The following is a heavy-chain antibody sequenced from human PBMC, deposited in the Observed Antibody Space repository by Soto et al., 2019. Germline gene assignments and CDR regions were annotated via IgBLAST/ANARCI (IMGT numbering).Heavy chain of an antibody. V-gene: IGHV3-23*01. CDR2: ISGSGGST. CDR1: GFTFSSYA. Sequence: EVQLLESGGGLVQPGGSLRLSCAASGFTFSSYAMSWVRQAPGKGLEWVSAISGSGGSTYYADSVKGRFTISRDNSKNSLYLQMNSLRAEDTAVYYCAKDKRHSGDYDWYFDLWGRGTLVTVSS. CDR3: AKDKRHSGDYDWYFDL. D-gene: IGHD4-17*01. J-gene: IGHJ2*01.